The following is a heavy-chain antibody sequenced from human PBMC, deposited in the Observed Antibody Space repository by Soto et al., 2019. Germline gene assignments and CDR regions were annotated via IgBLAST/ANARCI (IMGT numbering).Heavy chain of an antibody. V-gene: IGHV1-18*01. CDR1: GYTFTSYG. J-gene: IGHJ6*02. D-gene: IGHD3-3*01. Sequence: ASVKVSCKASGYTFTSYGISWVRQAPGQGLEWMGWISAYNGNTNYAQKLQGRVTMTTDTSTSTTYIELRSLRTDDTAVYFFARGPFFYDFWRCPETGSFMDVWGQGTTVTVSS. CDR2: ISAYNGNT. CDR3: ARGPFFYDFWRCPETGSFMDV.